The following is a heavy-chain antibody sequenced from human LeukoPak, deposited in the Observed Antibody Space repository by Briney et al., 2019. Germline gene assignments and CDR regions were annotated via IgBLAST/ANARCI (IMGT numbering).Heavy chain of an antibody. CDR3: AKDALRYCSSTSCYTPDDY. D-gene: IGHD2-2*02. Sequence: GGSLRLSCAASGFTFSSYGMHWVRQAPGKGLEWVAVIPYDGSNKYYADSVKGRFTISRDNSKNTLYLQMNSLRAEDTAVYYCAKDALRYCSSTSCYTPDDYWGQGTLVTVSS. V-gene: IGHV3-30*18. CDR1: GFTFSSYG. J-gene: IGHJ4*02. CDR2: IPYDGSNK.